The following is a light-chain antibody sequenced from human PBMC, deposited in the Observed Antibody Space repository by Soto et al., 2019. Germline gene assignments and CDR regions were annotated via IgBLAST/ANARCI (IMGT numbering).Light chain of an antibody. V-gene: IGLV2-23*02. J-gene: IGLJ3*02. CDR1: SSDVGSYNL. CDR2: DVS. Sequence: QSVLTQPASVSGSPGQSITISCTGTSSDVGSYNLVSWYQQHPGKAPKLVIYDVSEWPSGVSNRFSGSKSGNTASLTISGLQAEDEADYYCCSYASSSTWVFGGGTKLTVL. CDR3: CSYASSSTWV.